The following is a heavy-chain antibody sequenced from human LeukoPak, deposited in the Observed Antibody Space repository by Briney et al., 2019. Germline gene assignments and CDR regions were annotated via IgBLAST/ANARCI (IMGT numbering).Heavy chain of an antibody. CDR2: ISDIGSI. V-gene: IGHV4-59*08. CDR3: AGHHPRNTVDF. J-gene: IGHJ4*01. D-gene: IGHD2-8*02. CDR1: GGSISSYY. Sequence: SETLSLTCTVSGGSISSYYWSWIRQPPGKGLEWIAYISDIGSINYNPSLKSRVTISLDTSKNQFSLKLSSVTAADTAVYYCAGHHPRNTVDFWGQEPWSPSPQ.